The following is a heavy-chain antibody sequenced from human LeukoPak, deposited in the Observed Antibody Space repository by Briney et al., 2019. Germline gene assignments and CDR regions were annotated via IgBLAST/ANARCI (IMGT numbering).Heavy chain of an antibody. CDR2: IIPIFGTA. V-gene: IGHV1-69*01. J-gene: IGHJ4*02. D-gene: IGHD3-22*01. Sequence: ASVKVSCKASGGTFSSYAISWVRQAPGQGLEWMGGIIPIFGTANYAQKFQGRVTITADESTSTAYMELSSLRSEDTAVYYCAREGYDSSGTLLFDYWGQGTLVTVSS. CDR1: GGTFSSYA. CDR3: AREGYDSSGTLLFDY.